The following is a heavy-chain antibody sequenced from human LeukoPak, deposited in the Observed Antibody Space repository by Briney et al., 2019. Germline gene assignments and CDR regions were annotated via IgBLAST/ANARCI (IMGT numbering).Heavy chain of an antibody. J-gene: IGHJ4*02. CDR2: ISGSGGST. V-gene: IGHV3-23*01. D-gene: IGHD1-7*01. CDR3: AKRPKYLGNYYFDY. CDR1: GFTFSSYA. Sequence: GGSLRLSCAASGFTFSSYAMSWVRQAPGKGLEWVSAISGSGGSTYYADSVKGRSTISRDNSKNTLYLQMNSLRAEDTAVYYCAKRPKYLGNYYFDYWGQGTLVTVSS.